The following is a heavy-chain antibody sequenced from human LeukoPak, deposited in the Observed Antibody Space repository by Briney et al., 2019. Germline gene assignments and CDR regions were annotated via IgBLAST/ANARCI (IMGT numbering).Heavy chain of an antibody. CDR3: ARPMRLFGRDAFDI. D-gene: IGHD3-10*02. Sequence: PSETLSLTCTVSGGSISNYYWSWIRQPPGKELEWIGYISYSGNTDSNPSLKSRVTISVDTSKNQFSLKLSSVTAADTAVYYCARPMRLFGRDAFDIWGQGTMVTVSS. CDR1: GGSISNYY. CDR2: ISYSGNT. J-gene: IGHJ3*02. V-gene: IGHV4-59*08.